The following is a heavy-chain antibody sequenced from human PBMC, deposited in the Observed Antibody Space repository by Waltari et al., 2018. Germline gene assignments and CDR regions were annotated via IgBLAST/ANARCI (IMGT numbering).Heavy chain of an antibody. J-gene: IGHJ4*02. Sequence: QVQLQESGPGLVKPSQTLSLTCTVSGGSISSGDYYWRWIRQPPGKGLEWIGYIYYSGSTYYNPSLKSRVTISVDTSKNQFSLKLSSVTAADTAVYYCARGREGNYYDSSGWIDYWGQGTLVTVSS. CDR2: IYYSGST. D-gene: IGHD3-22*01. CDR1: GGSISSGDYY. V-gene: IGHV4-30-4*08. CDR3: ARGREGNYYDSSGWIDY.